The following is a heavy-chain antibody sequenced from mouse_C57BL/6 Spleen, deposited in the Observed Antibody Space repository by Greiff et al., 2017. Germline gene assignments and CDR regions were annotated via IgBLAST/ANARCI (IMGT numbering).Heavy chain of an antibody. V-gene: IGHV1-80*01. D-gene: IGHD1-1*01. Sequence: VKVVESGAELVKPGASVKISCKASGYAFSSYWMNWVKQRPGKGLEWIGQIYPGDGDTNYNGKFKGKATLTADKSSSTAYMQLSSLTSEDSAVYFCARDYGSRGAMDYWGQGTSVTVSS. J-gene: IGHJ4*01. CDR3: ARDYGSRGAMDY. CDR1: GYAFSSYW. CDR2: IYPGDGDT.